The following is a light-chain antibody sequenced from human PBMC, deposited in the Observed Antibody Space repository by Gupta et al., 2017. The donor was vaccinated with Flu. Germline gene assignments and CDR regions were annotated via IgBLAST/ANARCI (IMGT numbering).Light chain of an antibody. J-gene: IGKJ4*01. V-gene: IGKV1-39*01. Sequence: DIQMTQSPSSLSASVGDRVTITCRASQNINNYVNWYQQKPGKAPDLLVFAASSLQSGVPSRCSGSGSGTDFTLTISGLQPEDVATYYCQQSYNTPRTFGGGTKVEYK. CDR3: QQSYNTPRT. CDR2: AAS. CDR1: QNINNY.